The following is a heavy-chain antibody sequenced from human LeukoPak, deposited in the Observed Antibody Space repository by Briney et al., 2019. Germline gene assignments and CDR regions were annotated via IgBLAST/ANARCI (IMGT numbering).Heavy chain of an antibody. J-gene: IGHJ4*02. CDR3: ARYNWNDENY. CDR2: IYYSGST. CDR1: GGSFSGYY. Sequence: SETLSLTCAVYGGSFSGYYWSWIRQPPGKGLEWIGSIYYSGSTYYNPSLQSRVTISVDTSKNQFSLKLSSVTAADTAVYYCARYNWNDENYWGQGTLVTVSS. D-gene: IGHD1-1*01. V-gene: IGHV4-34*01.